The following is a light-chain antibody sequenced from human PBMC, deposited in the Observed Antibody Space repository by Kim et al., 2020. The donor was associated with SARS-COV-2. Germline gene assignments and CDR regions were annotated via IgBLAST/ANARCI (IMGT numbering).Light chain of an antibody. CDR2: GAS. CDR3: HQYDSSSRA. Sequence: EIVLTQSPGTLALSPGERATLSCRASQSVYSNLAWYQQKPGQAPRLLIHGASSRATGTPDRFSGSGSGTDFTLTISRLETEDSAVYYCHQYDSSSRAFGGGTKVDI. CDR1: QSVYSN. V-gene: IGKV3-20*01. J-gene: IGKJ4*01.